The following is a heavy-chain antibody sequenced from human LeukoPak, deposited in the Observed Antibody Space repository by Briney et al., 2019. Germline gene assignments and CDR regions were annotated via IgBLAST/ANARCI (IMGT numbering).Heavy chain of an antibody. CDR2: LSYDGSEK. Sequence: GGSLRLSCAASGFSFNSYAMHWVRQAPGKGLEWVVVLSYDGSEKYYADSVKGRFTISRDNSKNALYLQMNSLTTEDTAVYYCARDRGSGSSYGIDVWGQGTTVTVSS. V-gene: IGHV3-30*04. CDR1: GFSFNSYA. CDR3: ARDRGSGSSYGIDV. J-gene: IGHJ6*02. D-gene: IGHD3-10*01.